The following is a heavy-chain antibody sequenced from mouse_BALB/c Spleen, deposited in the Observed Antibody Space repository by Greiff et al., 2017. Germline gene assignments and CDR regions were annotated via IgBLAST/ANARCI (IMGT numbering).Heavy chain of an antibody. CDR3: ARSGRRYYFDY. J-gene: IGHJ2*01. D-gene: IGHD3-1*01. CDR2: ISSGSSTI. V-gene: IGHV5-17*02. CDR1: GFTFSSFG. Sequence: DVMLVESGGGLVQPGGSRKLSCAASGFTFSSFGMHWVRQAPEKGLEWVAYISSGSSTIYYADTVKGRFTISRDNPKNTLFLQMTSLRSEDTAMYYCARSGRRYYFDYWGQGTTLTVSS.